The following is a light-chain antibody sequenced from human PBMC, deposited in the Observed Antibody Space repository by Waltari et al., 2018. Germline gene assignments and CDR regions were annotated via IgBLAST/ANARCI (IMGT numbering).Light chain of an antibody. CDR1: PSRPHRNGYNY. J-gene: IGKJ1*01. CDR3: KQAIHRPRT. CDR2: LAS. V-gene: IGKV2-28*01. Sequence: NAMAQIAFSLPVAPLSLSSVSCATRPSRPHRNGYNYLAWYLQKPGQAPQLLIYLASNRASGIPARFSGSGSGTDFTLTISRVEAEDVAVYYCKQAIHRPRTFGQGTKVEIK.